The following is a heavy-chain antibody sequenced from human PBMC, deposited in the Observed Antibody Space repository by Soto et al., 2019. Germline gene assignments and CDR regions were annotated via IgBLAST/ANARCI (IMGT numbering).Heavy chain of an antibody. CDR1: GYTFTSYY. D-gene: IGHD6-13*01. V-gene: IGHV1-46*03. J-gene: IGHJ4*02. CDR3: ARDFIAAAGTNYFDY. CDR2: INPSGGST. Sequence: GASVNVSCKASGYTFTSYYMHWVRQAPGQGLEWMGIINPSGGSTSYAQKFQGRVTMTRDTSTSTVYMELSSLRSEDTAVYYCARDFIAAAGTNYFDYWGQGALVTVSS.